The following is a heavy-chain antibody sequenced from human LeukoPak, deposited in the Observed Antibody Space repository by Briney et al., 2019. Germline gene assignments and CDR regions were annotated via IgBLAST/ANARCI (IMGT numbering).Heavy chain of an antibody. Sequence: GGSLRLSCAASGFTFSSYGMHWVRQAPGKGLEWVGFIWYDGSDKYYADSVKGRFTISRDNPKNTLYLQVNSLRAEDTAVYYCAKDSWEVGATSEIDYWGQGTLVTVSS. V-gene: IGHV3-30*02. CDR2: IWYDGSDK. CDR3: AKDSWEVGATSEIDY. D-gene: IGHD1-26*01. CDR1: GFTFSSYG. J-gene: IGHJ4*02.